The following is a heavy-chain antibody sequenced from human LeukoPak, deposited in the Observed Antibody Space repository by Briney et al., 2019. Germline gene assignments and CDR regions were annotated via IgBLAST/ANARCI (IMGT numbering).Heavy chain of an antibody. CDR1: GFTFSSYW. J-gene: IGHJ5*02. V-gene: IGHV3-7*01. D-gene: IGHD6-19*01. CDR2: IKQDGSEK. CDR3: ARDLTGYTSA. Sequence: GGSLRLSCAASGFTFSSYWMNWVRQAPGKELEWVANIKQDGSEKYYVDSVKGRFTISRDNAKKSHYLQMNNLRAEDTAMYYCARDLTGYTSAWGQGTLVTVSS.